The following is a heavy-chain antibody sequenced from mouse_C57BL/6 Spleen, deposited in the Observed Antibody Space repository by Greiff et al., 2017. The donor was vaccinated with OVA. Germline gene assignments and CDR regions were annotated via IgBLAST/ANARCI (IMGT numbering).Heavy chain of an antibody. D-gene: IGHD1-1*01. CDR3: ARKDYGSSSFGY. J-gene: IGHJ2*01. CDR2: IDPSDSYT. V-gene: IGHV1-50*01. Sequence: QVHVKQPGAELVKPGASVKLSCKASGYTFTSYWMQWVKQRPGQGLEWIGEIDPSDSYTNYNQKFKGKATLTVDTSSSTAYMQLSSLTSEDSAVYYCARKDYGSSSFGYWGQGTTLTVSS. CDR1: GYTFTSYW.